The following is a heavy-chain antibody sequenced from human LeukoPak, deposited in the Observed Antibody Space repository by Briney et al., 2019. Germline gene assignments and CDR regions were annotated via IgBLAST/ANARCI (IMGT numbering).Heavy chain of an antibody. D-gene: IGHD1-26*01. Sequence: PSETLSLTCTVSGGSVSTGSYYWSWIRQPPGKGLEWIGYAYYSGSANYNPSLKSRVTISVDTSKNQFSLKLSSVTAADTAVYYCARGEGATGNFDYWGQGTLVTVSS. CDR1: GGSVSTGSYY. V-gene: IGHV4-61*01. J-gene: IGHJ4*02. CDR2: AYYSGSA. CDR3: ARGEGATGNFDY.